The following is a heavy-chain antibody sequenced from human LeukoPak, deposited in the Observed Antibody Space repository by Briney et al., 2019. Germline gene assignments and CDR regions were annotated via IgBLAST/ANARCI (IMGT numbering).Heavy chain of an antibody. Sequence: GGSLRLSCAASGFTFSSYAMHWVRQAPGKGLEYVSAISSNGGSTYYANSVKGRFTISRDNSKNTLYLQMNSLRAEDTAVYYCAKTGYGDYVSIDWFDPWGQGTLVTVSS. D-gene: IGHD4-17*01. CDR3: AKTGYGDYVSIDWFDP. CDR2: ISSNGGST. CDR1: GFTFSSYA. V-gene: IGHV3-64*01. J-gene: IGHJ5*02.